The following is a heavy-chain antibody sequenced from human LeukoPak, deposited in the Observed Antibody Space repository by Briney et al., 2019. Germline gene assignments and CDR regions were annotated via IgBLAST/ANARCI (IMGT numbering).Heavy chain of an antibody. CDR2: IIPILGIA. J-gene: IGHJ4*02. CDR1: GGTFSSYA. V-gene: IGHV1-69*04. D-gene: IGHD3-22*01. Sequence: ASVKVSCKASGGTFSSYAISWVRQAPGQGLEWMGRIIPILGIANYAQKFQGRVTITADKSTSTAYMELSSLRSEDTAVYYCARPSTTYYSDSSGYYLFDYWGQGTLVTVSS. CDR3: ARPSTTYYSDSSGYYLFDY.